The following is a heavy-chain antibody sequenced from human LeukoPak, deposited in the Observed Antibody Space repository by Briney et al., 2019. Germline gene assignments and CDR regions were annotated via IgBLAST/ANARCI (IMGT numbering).Heavy chain of an antibody. CDR3: AREGRETYYYGSGSYSGGYYFDY. D-gene: IGHD3-10*01. CDR1: GGSISSYY. CDR2: IYYSGNT. Sequence: SETLSLTCTVSGGSISSYYWGWIRQPPGKGLEWIGTIYYSGNTYYNPSLKSPITISVDTSKNQFSLRLTSVTAADTAMYYCAREGRETYYYGSGSYSGGYYFDYWGQGTLVTVSS. V-gene: IGHV4-39*07. J-gene: IGHJ4*02.